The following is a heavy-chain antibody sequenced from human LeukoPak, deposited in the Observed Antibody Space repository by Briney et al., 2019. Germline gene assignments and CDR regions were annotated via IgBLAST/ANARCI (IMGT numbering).Heavy chain of an antibody. CDR1: GFTFSNYH. V-gene: IGHV3-23*01. D-gene: IGHD4-23*01. CDR2: ISGTGSST. J-gene: IGHJ4*02. Sequence: GGSLRLSCAASGFTFSNYHMSWVRQTPGKGLEGVSGISGTGSSTYYADSVKGRFTISRDNSKNTLYLRMNSLRPEDTAIYYCANLATVAPVDYWGQGTLVTVSS. CDR3: ANLATVAPVDY.